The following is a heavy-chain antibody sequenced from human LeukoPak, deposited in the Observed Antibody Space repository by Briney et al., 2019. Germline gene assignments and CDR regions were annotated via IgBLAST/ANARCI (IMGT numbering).Heavy chain of an antibody. Sequence: PGGSLRLSCAASGFTFSSYSMNWVRQAPGKGLEWVSYISSSSSTIYYADSVKGRFTISRDNAKNSLYLQMNSLRAEDTAVYYCAREVRPSTGDYYGSGSYTDYWGQGTLVTVSS. CDR2: ISSSSSTI. J-gene: IGHJ4*02. D-gene: IGHD3-10*01. CDR3: AREVRPSTGDYYGSGSYTDY. V-gene: IGHV3-48*04. CDR1: GFTFSSYS.